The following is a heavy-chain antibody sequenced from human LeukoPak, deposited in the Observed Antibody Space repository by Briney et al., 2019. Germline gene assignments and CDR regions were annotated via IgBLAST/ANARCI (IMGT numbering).Heavy chain of an antibody. Sequence: GGSLRLSCAASGFTFNNCAMSWVRQVPEKGLEWLSTISGSGGTTYRADSVKGRIAISRDNSKDSLYLRMSSLRAGDTATYYCAKGIAADADWYFDLWGRGTLVIVSS. J-gene: IGHJ2*01. CDR1: GFTFNNCA. CDR2: ISGSGGTT. V-gene: IGHV3-23*01. D-gene: IGHD6-13*01. CDR3: AKGIAADADWYFDL.